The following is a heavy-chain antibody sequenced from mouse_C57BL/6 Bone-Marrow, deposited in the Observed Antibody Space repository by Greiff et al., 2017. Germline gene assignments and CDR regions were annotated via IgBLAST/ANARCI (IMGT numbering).Heavy chain of an antibody. D-gene: IGHD1-1*01. CDR2: IHPKSGST. CDR1: GYTFTSYW. CDR3: ARSPYYDGSSLDYFDY. V-gene: IGHV1-64*01. J-gene: IGHJ2*01. Sequence: QVQLQQPGAELVKPGASVKLSCKASGYTFTSYWMHWVKQRPGQGLEWIGMIHPKSGSTNYNEKFKSKATLTVDKSSSTAYMQLSSLTSEDSAVYYWARSPYYDGSSLDYFDYWGQGTTLTVSS.